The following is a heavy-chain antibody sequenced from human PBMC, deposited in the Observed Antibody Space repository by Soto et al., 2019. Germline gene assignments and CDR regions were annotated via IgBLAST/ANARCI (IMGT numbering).Heavy chain of an antibody. CDR1: GFTFSSYD. V-gene: IGHV3-13*01. CDR2: IGTAGDT. D-gene: IGHD4-17*01. Sequence: GGSLRLSCAASGFTFSSYDMHWVRQATGKGLEWVSAIGTAGDTYYPGSVKGRFTISRENAKNSLYLQMNSLRAGDTAVYYCARNYRMTTVTTWAFDIWGQGTMVTVSS. CDR3: ARNYRMTTVTTWAFDI. J-gene: IGHJ3*02.